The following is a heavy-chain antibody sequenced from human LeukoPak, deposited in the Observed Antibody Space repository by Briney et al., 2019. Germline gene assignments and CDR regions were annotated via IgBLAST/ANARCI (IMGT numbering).Heavy chain of an antibody. D-gene: IGHD1-26*01. CDR1: GYTFTGYY. CDR3: ARDIVGATPSGY. CDR2: INPNSGGT. V-gene: IGHV1-2*02. J-gene: IGHJ4*02. Sequence: SVNLTCNASGYTFTGYYFHLLRHAPGQGLERVGWINPNSGGTNYAQKFQGRVTMPRDTSISTAYMELSRLRSDDTAVYYCARDIVGATPSGYWGQGTLFTVSS.